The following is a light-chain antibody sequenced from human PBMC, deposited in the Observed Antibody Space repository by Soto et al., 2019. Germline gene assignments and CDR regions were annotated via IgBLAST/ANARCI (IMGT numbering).Light chain of an antibody. CDR2: TGS. Sequence: DIQMTQSPSYVSASVGDRVTITCRASQGIKNWLAWYQQKPGKAPNLLIYTGSSLQSGVPSRFSGSGSGTDFTLTINSLQPEDFATYYCQQSYSTPWTFGQGTKVEIK. J-gene: IGKJ1*01. V-gene: IGKV1-12*01. CDR1: QGIKNW. CDR3: QQSYSTPWT.